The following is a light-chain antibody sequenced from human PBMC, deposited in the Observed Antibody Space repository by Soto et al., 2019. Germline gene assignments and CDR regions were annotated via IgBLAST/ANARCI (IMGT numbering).Light chain of an antibody. V-gene: IGKV1-39*01. CDR3: QLWYCSP. CDR2: GAS. J-gene: IGKJ5*01. Sequence: DIQMTQSPSSLSASVGDRVIMTCRASQHINNYLNWYQHKSGEAPKLLITGASSLQKGVPSRFSGSGSGTDFTLTITNLQPEDFATYYCQLWYCSPFG. CDR1: QHINNY.